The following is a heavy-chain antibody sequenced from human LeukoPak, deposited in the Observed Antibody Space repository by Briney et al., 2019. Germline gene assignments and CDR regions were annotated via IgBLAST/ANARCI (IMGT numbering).Heavy chain of an antibody. CDR2: INPVGGST. Sequence: ASVKVSCRASGYTFTSYYMHWVRQAPGQGLEWMGIINPVGGSTSYAQKFQGRVTMTRDTSTSTVYMVLSSLRSEDTAVYYCAKGHTVTGPGDYWGQGTLVTVSS. D-gene: IGHD4-17*01. J-gene: IGHJ4*02. CDR1: GYTFTSYY. V-gene: IGHV1-46*01. CDR3: AKGHTVTGPGDY.